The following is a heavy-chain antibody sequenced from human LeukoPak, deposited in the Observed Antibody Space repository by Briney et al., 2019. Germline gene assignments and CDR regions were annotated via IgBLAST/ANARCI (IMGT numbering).Heavy chain of an antibody. D-gene: IGHD2-2*01. CDR1: GGSFSGYY. V-gene: IGHV4-34*01. J-gene: IGHJ4*02. CDR3: ARGSRYCSSTSCSYYFDY. Sequence: SETLSLTCAVYGGSFSGYYWSWIRQPPGKGLEWIGEINHSGSTNYNPSLKSRVTISVDTSKNQFSLKLSSVTAADTAVYYCARGSRYCSSTSCSYYFDYCGQGTLVTVSS. CDR2: INHSGST.